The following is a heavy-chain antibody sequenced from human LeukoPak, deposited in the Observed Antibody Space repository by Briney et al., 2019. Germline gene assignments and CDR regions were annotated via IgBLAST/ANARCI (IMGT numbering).Heavy chain of an antibody. CDR2: ISYDGSNK. J-gene: IGHJ3*02. Sequence: GGSLRLSCAASGFTFSSYGMHWVRQAPGKGLGWVAVISYDGSNKYYADSVKGRFTISRDNSKNTLYLQMNSLRAEDTAVYYCKVVVITTSYDAFDIWGQGTMVTVSS. V-gene: IGHV3-30*03. D-gene: IGHD3-22*01. CDR1: GFTFSSYG. CDR3: KVVVITTSYDAFDI.